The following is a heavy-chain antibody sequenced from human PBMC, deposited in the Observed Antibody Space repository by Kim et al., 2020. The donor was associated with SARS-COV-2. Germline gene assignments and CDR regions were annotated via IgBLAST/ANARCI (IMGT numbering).Heavy chain of an antibody. Sequence: GGSLRLSCAASGFTFSSYEMNWVRQAPGKGLEWVSYISSSGSTIYYADSVKGRFTISRDNAKNSLYLQMNSLRAEDTAVYYCARDSTIAVAGTLDYWGQGTLVTVSS. V-gene: IGHV3-48*03. CDR3: ARDSTIAVAGTLDY. CDR2: ISSSGSTI. D-gene: IGHD6-19*01. CDR1: GFTFSSYE. J-gene: IGHJ4*02.